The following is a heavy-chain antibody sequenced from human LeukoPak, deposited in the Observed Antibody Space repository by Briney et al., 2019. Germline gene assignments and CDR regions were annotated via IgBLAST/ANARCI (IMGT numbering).Heavy chain of an antibody. CDR2: IYYSGST. Sequence: SETLSLTCTVSGGSISSGDYYWSWIRQPPGKGLEWIGYIYYSGSTYYNPSLKSRVTISVDTSKNQFSLKLSSVTAADTAVYYCARVYGSGSYYDYWGRGTLVTVSS. V-gene: IGHV4-30-4*01. J-gene: IGHJ4*02. CDR1: GGSISSGDYY. CDR3: ARVYGSGSYYDY. D-gene: IGHD3-10*01.